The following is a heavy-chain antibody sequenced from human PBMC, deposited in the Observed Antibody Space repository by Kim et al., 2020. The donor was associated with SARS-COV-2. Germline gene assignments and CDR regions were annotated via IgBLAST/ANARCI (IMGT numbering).Heavy chain of an antibody. Sequence: ASVKVSCKTFGYTFTNYDVQWVRQAPGQGLEWMGWINPVNGNTKYSQKFQDRIIITRDTSESTVYMELSSLISEDTAVYFCARGGIYHDFWGQGTLVTVSS. V-gene: IGHV1-3*01. D-gene: IGHD1-26*01. J-gene: IGHJ4*02. CDR1: GYTFTNYD. CDR3: ARGGIYHDF. CDR2: INPVNGNT.